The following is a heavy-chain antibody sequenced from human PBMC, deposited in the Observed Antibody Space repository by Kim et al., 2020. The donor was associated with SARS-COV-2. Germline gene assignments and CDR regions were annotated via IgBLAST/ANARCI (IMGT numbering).Heavy chain of an antibody. J-gene: IGHJ4*02. CDR1: GFTFNNSS. CDR3: AKARSGSPVGANNY. D-gene: IGHD1-26*01. CDR2: ISGGGETT. V-gene: IGHV3-23*01. Sequence: GGSLRLSCIASGFTFNNSSMNWVRQAPGKGLEWVSVISGGGETTFYAASVKGRFTISRDNSNYPLYLQMTSLKAEDTAVYYCAKARSGSPVGANNYGGQG.